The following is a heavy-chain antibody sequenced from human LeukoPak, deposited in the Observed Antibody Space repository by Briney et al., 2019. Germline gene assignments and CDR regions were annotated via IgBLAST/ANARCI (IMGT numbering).Heavy chain of an antibody. CDR2: IYTSGST. D-gene: IGHD3-22*01. CDR1: GGSISSYY. Sequence: PSETLSLTCTVSGGSISSYYRSWIRQPPGKGLEWIGYIYTSGSTNYNPSLKSRVTISVDTSKNQFSLKLSSVTAADTAVYYCARLVAGYYDSTILDAFDIWGQGTMVTVSS. V-gene: IGHV4-4*09. CDR3: ARLVAGYYDSTILDAFDI. J-gene: IGHJ3*02.